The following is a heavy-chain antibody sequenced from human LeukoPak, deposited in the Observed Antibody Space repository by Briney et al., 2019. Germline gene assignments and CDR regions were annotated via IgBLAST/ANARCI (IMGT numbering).Heavy chain of an antibody. V-gene: IGHV3-30*18. Sequence: PGGSLRLSCAASGFTFSSYGMYWVRQAPGKGLEWVAVISYDGSNKYYVDSVKGRFTISRDNSKNTVSLQMNSLRAEDTAVYYCAKDRLQWLVPYYFDYWGQGTLVTVSS. CDR2: ISYDGSNK. CDR3: AKDRLQWLVPYYFDY. CDR1: GFTFSSYG. J-gene: IGHJ4*02. D-gene: IGHD6-19*01.